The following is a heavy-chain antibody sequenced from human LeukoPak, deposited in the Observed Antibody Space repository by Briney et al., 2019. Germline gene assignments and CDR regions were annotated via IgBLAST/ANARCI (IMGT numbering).Heavy chain of an antibody. V-gene: IGHV1-69*04. CDR2: SIPILGIA. J-gene: IGHJ4*02. CDR3: ATPIAAQGDY. Sequence: GASVKVSCKASGGTFSSYAISWVRQAPGQGLEWMGMSIPILGIANYAQKFQGRVTITADKSTSTAYMELSSLRSEDTAVYYCATPIAAQGDYWGQGTLVTVSS. D-gene: IGHD6-6*01. CDR1: GGTFSSYA.